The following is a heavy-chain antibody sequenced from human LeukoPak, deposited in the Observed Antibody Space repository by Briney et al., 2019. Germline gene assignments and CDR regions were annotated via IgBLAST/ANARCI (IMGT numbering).Heavy chain of an antibody. V-gene: IGHV3-43D*03. CDR2: ISWEGGST. CDR3: AMARNYYGSGSYSPPDY. J-gene: IGHJ4*02. CDR1: GFTFDDYA. Sequence: GGSLRLSCTASGFTFDDYAMHWVRHAPGKGLEWVSLISWEGGSTYYADSVKGRFTISRDNAKNSLYLQMNSLRAEDTAVYYCAMARNYYGSGSYSPPDYWGQGTLVTVSS. D-gene: IGHD3-10*01.